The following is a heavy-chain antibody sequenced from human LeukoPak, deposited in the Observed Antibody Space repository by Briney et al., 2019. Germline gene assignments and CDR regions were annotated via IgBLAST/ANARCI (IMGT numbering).Heavy chain of an antibody. CDR3: ARGLAWFGELSYNWFDP. V-gene: IGHV6-1*01. CDR2: TYYRSKWYN. D-gene: IGHD3-10*01. Sequence: SQTLSLTCAISGDSVSSNSAAWNWIRQSPSRGLEWLGRTYYRSKWYNDYAVSVKSRITISPDTSKNQFSLQLNSVTPEDTAVYYCARGLAWFGELSYNWFDPWGQGTLVTVSS. CDR1: GDSVSSNSAA. J-gene: IGHJ5*02.